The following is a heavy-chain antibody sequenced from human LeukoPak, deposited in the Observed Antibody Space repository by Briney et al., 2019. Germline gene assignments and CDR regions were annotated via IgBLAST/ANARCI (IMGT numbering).Heavy chain of an antibody. J-gene: IGHJ4*02. V-gene: IGHV3-30*02. CDR3: AKDVGYYDSSGYSSFDY. CDR1: GFTFSSYG. CDR2: IRYDGSNK. Sequence: GGSLRLSCAASGFTFSSYGMHWVRQAPGKGLEWVAFIRYDGSNKYYADSVKSRFTISRDNSKNTLYLQMNSLRAEDTAVYYCAKDVGYYDSSGYSSFDYWGQGTLVTVSS. D-gene: IGHD3-22*01.